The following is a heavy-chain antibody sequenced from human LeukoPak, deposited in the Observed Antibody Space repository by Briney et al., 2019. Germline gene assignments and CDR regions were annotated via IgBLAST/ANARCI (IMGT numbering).Heavy chain of an antibody. CDR2: ISSSSSYI. V-gene: IGHV3-21*01. D-gene: IGHD3-22*01. J-gene: IGHJ3*02. CDR1: GFTFSNAW. CDR3: ASEITMIVEGSKAFDI. Sequence: GGSLRLSCAASGFTFSNAWMSWVRQAPGKGLEWVSSISSSSSYIYYADSVKGRFTISRDNAKNSLYLQMNSLRAEDTAVYYCASEITMIVEGSKAFDIWGQGTMVTVSS.